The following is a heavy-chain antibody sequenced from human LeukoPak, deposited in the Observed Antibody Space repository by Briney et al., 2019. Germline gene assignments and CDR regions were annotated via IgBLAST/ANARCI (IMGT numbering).Heavy chain of an antibody. V-gene: IGHV4-4*07. CDR1: GGSISSHY. D-gene: IGHD5-18*01. Sequence: SETLSLTCTVSGGSISSHYWSWIRQPAGKGLEWIGRIYASGTTNYNPSLKSRVTISVDKSKNQFSLKLSSVTAADTAVYYCARDIGYSYGRDYWGQGTLVTVSS. J-gene: IGHJ4*02. CDR2: IYASGTT. CDR3: ARDIGYSYGRDY.